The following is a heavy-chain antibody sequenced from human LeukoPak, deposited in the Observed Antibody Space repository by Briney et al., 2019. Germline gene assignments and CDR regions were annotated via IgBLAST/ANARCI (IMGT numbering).Heavy chain of an antibody. D-gene: IGHD6-13*01. Sequence: PGGSLRLSCAASGFPLSSYRMSWVRQAPGKGLGWVANIKEDGSEKYYVDSVKGRFTISRDNAKNALYLQMNSLRAEDTAVYYCAREGVWRQQLVDYYYGMDVWGQGTTVTVSS. CDR3: AREGVWRQQLVDYYYGMDV. V-gene: IGHV3-7*01. CDR1: GFPLSSYR. CDR2: IKEDGSEK. J-gene: IGHJ6*02.